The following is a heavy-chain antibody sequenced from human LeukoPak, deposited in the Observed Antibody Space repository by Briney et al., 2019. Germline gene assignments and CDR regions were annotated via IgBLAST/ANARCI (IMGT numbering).Heavy chain of an antibody. Sequence: SVKVSCKASGGTFSSYAISWVRQAPGQGLEWMGGIIPIFGTANYAQKFQGRVTITTDESTSTAYMELSSLRSEDTAVYYCARESGLYGSGPLGYYYMDVWGKGTTVTVSS. CDR3: ARESGLYGSGPLGYYYMDV. V-gene: IGHV1-69*05. D-gene: IGHD3-10*01. J-gene: IGHJ6*03. CDR1: GGTFSSYA. CDR2: IIPIFGTA.